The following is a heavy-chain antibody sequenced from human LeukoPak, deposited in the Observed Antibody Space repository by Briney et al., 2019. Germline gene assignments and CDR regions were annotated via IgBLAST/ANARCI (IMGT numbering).Heavy chain of an antibody. V-gene: IGHV4-34*01. J-gene: IGHJ4*02. CDR3: ARGDSGRFDY. D-gene: IGHD3-10*01. CDR2: INHSGST. CDR1: GGSFSGYY. Sequence: PSETLSLTCAVYGGSFSGYYWSWIRQPPGKGLEWIGEINHSGSTNYNPPLKSRVTISVDTSKNQFSLKLSSVTAADTAVYYCARGDSGRFDYWGQGTLVTVSS.